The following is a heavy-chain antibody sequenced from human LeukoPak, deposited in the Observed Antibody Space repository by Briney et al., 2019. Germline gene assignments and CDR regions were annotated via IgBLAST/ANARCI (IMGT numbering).Heavy chain of an antibody. CDR3: AKDRDYYFEY. J-gene: IGHJ4*02. Sequence: QPGGSLRLSCAASGFTFGDYVMHWVRHTPAKGLEWVSLISWDGGSTSYADSVKGRFTISRDNSKNSLYLQKNTLRPEDTALYYCAKDRDYYFEYWGQGTPVTVSS. CDR2: ISWDGGST. CDR1: GFTFGDYV. D-gene: IGHD3/OR15-3a*01. V-gene: IGHV3-43D*04.